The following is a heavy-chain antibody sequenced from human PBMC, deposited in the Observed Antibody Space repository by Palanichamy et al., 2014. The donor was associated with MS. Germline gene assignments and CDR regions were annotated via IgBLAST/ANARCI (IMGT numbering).Heavy chain of an antibody. CDR1: GFTFSSYA. CDR2: ISGSGINT. Sequence: EVQLLESGGGLVQPGGSLRLSCAASGFTFSSYAMSWVRQAPGKGLEWVSAISGSGINTYYADSVKGRSTISRDNSKNTLYLQMNSLRAEDTAVYYCANAVSSDDHWGQGTLVTVSS. V-gene: IGHV3-23*01. D-gene: IGHD4-17*01. CDR3: ANAVSSDDH. J-gene: IGHJ4*02.